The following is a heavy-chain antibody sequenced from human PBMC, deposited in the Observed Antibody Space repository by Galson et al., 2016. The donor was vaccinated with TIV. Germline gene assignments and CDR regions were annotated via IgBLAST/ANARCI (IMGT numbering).Heavy chain of an antibody. Sequence: SLRLSCAASGFTFSSFALSWVRQAPGKGLEWVSTISGRSERAYYADSVKGRFTISRDNFKNTLNLEMTTLRAEDTAVYYCAKYGDYFGSGSFSRFDYWGQGTLVRVPS. CDR3: AKYGDYFGSGSFSRFDY. D-gene: IGHD3-10*01. CDR1: GFTFSSFA. V-gene: IGHV3-23*01. J-gene: IGHJ4*02. CDR2: ISGRSERA.